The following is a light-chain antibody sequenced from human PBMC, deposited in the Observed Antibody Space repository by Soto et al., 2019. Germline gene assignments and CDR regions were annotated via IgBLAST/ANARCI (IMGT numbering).Light chain of an antibody. CDR2: GTS. V-gene: IGKV3-20*01. J-gene: IGKJ4*01. CDR3: HQDGSSPLT. Sequence: EIVLPQSPGTRSLSPGERATLSCRASQSVSSTYLAWYQQKPGQAPRLVIYGTSSRATGIPDRFSGSGSGTDFTLTISRLEPEDCAVEYGHQDGSSPLTFGGGTKVEIK. CDR1: QSVSSTY.